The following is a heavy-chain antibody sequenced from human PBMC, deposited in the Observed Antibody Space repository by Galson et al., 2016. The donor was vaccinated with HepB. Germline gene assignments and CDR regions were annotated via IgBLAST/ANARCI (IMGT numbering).Heavy chain of an antibody. CDR3: ARDRYCTARNCHADCDY. V-gene: IGHV1-69*13. J-gene: IGHJ4*02. D-gene: IGHD2-8*02. Sequence: SVKVSCKASGGTFSNYAISWLRQAPGQGPEWMGGILPMFGTANYAPKFQGRVTFTADATTSTAYMELSSLRSDDTAVYYCARDRYCTARNCHADCDYWGQGTLVTVAS. CDR2: ILPMFGTA. CDR1: GGTFSNYA.